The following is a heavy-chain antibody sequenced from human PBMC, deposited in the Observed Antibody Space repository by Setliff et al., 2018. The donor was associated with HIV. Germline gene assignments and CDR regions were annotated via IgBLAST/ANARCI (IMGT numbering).Heavy chain of an antibody. D-gene: IGHD3-22*01. Sequence: GASVKVSCKASGYTFTGYYMHWVRQAPGQGLEWMGWINPNSGGTNYAQKFQGWVTMTRDTSISTAYMELSRLRSDDTAVYYCARDLGYYDSSGYYQYYFDYWGQGTLVTVSS. J-gene: IGHJ4*02. V-gene: IGHV1-2*04. CDR2: INPNSGGT. CDR1: GYTFTGYY. CDR3: ARDLGYYDSSGYYQYYFDY.